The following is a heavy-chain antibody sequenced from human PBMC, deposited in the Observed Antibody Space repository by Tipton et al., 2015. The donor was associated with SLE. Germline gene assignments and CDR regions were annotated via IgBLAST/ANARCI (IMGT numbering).Heavy chain of an antibody. CDR3: AKDSTENYYDSSGLFDY. CDR1: GFTFSSYS. V-gene: IGHV3-48*01. J-gene: IGHJ4*02. CDR2: ISSSSSTI. D-gene: IGHD3-22*01. Sequence: SLRLSCAASGFTFSSYSVNWVRQAPGKGLEWVSYISSSSSTIYYADSVKGRFTISRDNSKNTLYLQMNSLRAEDTAVYYCAKDSTENYYDSSGLFDYWGQGTLVTVSS.